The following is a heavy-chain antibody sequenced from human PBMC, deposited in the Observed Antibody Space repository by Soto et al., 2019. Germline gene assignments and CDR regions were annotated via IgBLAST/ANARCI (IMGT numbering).Heavy chain of an antibody. J-gene: IGHJ6*02. V-gene: IGHV3-64D*08. Sequence: GGSLRLSCSASGFTFSSYAMHWVRQAPGKGLEYVSAISSNGGSTYYADSVKGRFTISRDNSKNTLYLQMSSLRAEDTAVYYCVKGWGGATPYYYYGMDVWGQGTTVTVSS. D-gene: IGHD1-26*01. CDR2: ISSNGGST. CDR1: GFTFSSYA. CDR3: VKGWGGATPYYYYGMDV.